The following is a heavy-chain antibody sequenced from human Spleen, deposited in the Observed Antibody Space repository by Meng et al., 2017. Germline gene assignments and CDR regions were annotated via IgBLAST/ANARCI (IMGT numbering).Heavy chain of an antibody. V-gene: IGHV4-34*01. D-gene: IGHD4-11*01. CDR1: GGSLSGYY. Sequence: QVQLQQWGAGLLKPSETLSLRCAVYGGSLSGYYWGWIRQSPGKGLEWIGEINHSGSTNYNPSLESRATISVDTSQNNLSLKLSSVTAADSAVYYCARGPTTMAHDFDYWGQGTLVTVSS. J-gene: IGHJ4*02. CDR2: INHSGST. CDR3: ARGPTTMAHDFDY.